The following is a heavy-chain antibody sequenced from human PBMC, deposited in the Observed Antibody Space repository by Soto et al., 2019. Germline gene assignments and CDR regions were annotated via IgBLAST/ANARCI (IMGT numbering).Heavy chain of an antibody. Sequence: QVQLVESGGGVVQPGRSLRLSCAASGFTFSSYAMYWVRQAPGKGLEWVAGISYDGSNRYYADSVRGRFTMSRDNSENTLYQQMSSLRAEDTAVYYCARGSYQNYDDILTCGRPKHYNYGMDVWGQGTTVTVS. CDR2: ISYDGSNR. J-gene: IGHJ6*02. CDR1: GFTFSSYA. V-gene: IGHV3-30-3*01. D-gene: IGHD3-9*01. CDR3: ARGSYQNYDDILTCGRPKHYNYGMDV.